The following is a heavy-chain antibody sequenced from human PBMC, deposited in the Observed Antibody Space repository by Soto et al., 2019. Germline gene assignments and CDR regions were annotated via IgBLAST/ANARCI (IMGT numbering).Heavy chain of an antibody. J-gene: IGHJ4*02. CDR2: IGSRGETYAT. V-gene: IGHV3-73*01. Sequence: PGGSLRLSCSASGFTFGASALQWARQASGKGPEWLGRIGSRGETYATTYAASVKGRVTISRDNSKKTAYLQMNSLESEATAVFFCARNRANCTNRAFYDYWGQGSPVTVSS. CDR3: ARNRANCTNRAFYDY. CDR1: GFTFGASA. D-gene: IGHD2-8*01.